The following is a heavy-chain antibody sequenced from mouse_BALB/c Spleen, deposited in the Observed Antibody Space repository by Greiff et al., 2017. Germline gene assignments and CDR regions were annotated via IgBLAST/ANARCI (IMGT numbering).Heavy chain of an antibody. J-gene: IGHJ2*01. CDR3: ARDRGTDY. CDR1: GFTFSSYG. CDR2: INSNGGST. D-gene: IGHD3-1*01. Sequence: EVKLVESGGGLVQPGGSLKLSCAASGFTFSSYGMSWVRQTPDKRLELVATINSNGGSTYYPDSVKGRFTISRDNAKNTLYLQMSSLKSEDTAMYYCARDRGTDYWGQGTTLTVSS. V-gene: IGHV5-6-3*01.